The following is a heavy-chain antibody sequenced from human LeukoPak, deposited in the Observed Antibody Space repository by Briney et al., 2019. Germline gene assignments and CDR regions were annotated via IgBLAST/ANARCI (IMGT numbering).Heavy chain of an antibody. CDR3: ARDRRKLGLDY. CDR2: IYYSGST. CDR1: GSSISSYY. J-gene: IGHJ4*02. V-gene: IGHV4-59*01. D-gene: IGHD1-26*01. Sequence: PSETLSLTCTVSGSSISSYYWSWIRQPPGKGLEWIGYIYYSGSTNYNPSLKSRVTISVDTSKNQFSLKLSSVTAADTAVYYCARDRRKLGLDYWGQGTLVTVSS.